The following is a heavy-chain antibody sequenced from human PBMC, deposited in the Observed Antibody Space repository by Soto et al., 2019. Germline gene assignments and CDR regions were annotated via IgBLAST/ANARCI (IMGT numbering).Heavy chain of an antibody. CDR3: ARALLSXSYDSGGYDSYFHAMDV. D-gene: IGHD3-22*01. CDR1: GGTSSSFD. J-gene: IGHJ6*02. Sequence: GAAVPVSCKASGGTSSSFDINGVQQAPGQGLEWMGGIIPISETTNYAQIFQGRVSIVADKSTSTAYMELSRLRSEDTAVYYCARALLSXSYDSGGYDSYFHAMDVWGQGTPVTVSS. V-gene: IGHV1-69*06. CDR2: IIPISETT.